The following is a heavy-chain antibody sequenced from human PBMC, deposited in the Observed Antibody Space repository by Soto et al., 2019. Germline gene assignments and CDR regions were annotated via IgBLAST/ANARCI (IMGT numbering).Heavy chain of an antibody. CDR3: ARDRLNYGDYVLCWCDL. J-gene: IGHJ5*02. V-gene: IGHV4-31*03. Sequence: QVQLQESGPGLVKPSQTLSLTCTVSGGSISSGGYYWSWIRQHPGKGLEWIGYIYYSGSTYYNPSLKSRVTKTVDTSKNQFSRKLCSVAAADTAGYYCARDRLNYGDYVLCWCDLWGQGTLVTVSS. CDR1: GGSISSGGYY. CDR2: IYYSGST. D-gene: IGHD4-17*01.